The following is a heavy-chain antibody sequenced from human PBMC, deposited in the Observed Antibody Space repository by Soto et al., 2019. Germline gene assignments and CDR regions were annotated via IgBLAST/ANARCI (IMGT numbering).Heavy chain of an antibody. V-gene: IGHV3-23*01. CDR2: ITGSGGST. CDR3: AKDRTTMYDGFDN. J-gene: IGHJ3*02. Sequence: GGSLRLSCAAAGFTFSSYAMTWVRQAPGKGLEWVSTITGSGGSTYYADSVKGRFTISRDNSKNTLYLQMNSLRAEDTAVYYCAKDRTTMYDGFDNWGQGTMVTVS. D-gene: IGHD1-7*01. CDR1: GFTFSSYA.